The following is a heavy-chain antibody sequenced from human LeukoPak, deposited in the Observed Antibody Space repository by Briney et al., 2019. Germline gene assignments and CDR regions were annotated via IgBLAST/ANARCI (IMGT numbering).Heavy chain of an antibody. Sequence: GESLKISCKGSGYSFTSYWIGWVRQMPGKGLEWMGIIYPGDSDTRYSPSFQGQVTISADKSISTAYLQWSSLKASDTAMYYCARGLNVLRYFDWLNGGYFDYWGQGTLVTVSS. V-gene: IGHV5-51*01. CDR1: GYSFTSYW. CDR2: IYPGDSDT. J-gene: IGHJ4*02. CDR3: ARGLNVLRYFDWLNGGYFDY. D-gene: IGHD3-9*01.